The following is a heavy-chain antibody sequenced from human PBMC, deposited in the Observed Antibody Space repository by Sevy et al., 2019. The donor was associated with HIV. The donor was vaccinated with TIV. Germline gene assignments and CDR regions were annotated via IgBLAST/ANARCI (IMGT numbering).Heavy chain of an antibody. CDR2: IKQDGSEK. J-gene: IGHJ6*02. D-gene: IGHD6-19*01. CDR1: GFSLSSYW. CDR3: ARVQQWLANYFYYYGMDV. Sequence: GGSLRLSCAASGFSLSSYWMSWVRQAPGKGLEWVANIKQDGSEKYYVDSVKGRFTISRDNAKSSLYLQMNSLKAEDTAVYYWARVQQWLANYFYYYGMDVWGQGTTVTVSS. V-gene: IGHV3-7*01.